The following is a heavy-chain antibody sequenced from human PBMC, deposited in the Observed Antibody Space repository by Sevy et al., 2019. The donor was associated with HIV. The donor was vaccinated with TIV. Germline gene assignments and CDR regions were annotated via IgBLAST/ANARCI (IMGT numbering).Heavy chain of an antibody. V-gene: IGHV6-1*01. CDR2: TYYRSKWWN. D-gene: IGHD1-1*01. CDR3: ARDGGANWDGRPSGTVFDY. CDR1: GDGVSSRGTV. J-gene: IGHJ4*02. Sequence: SQTLSLTCAISGDGVSSRGTVWNWIRQSPSRGLEWLGRTYYRSKWWNNYALSVKSRISINPDTSKNQVSLHLNSVTPDDPAAYYCARDGGANWDGRPSGTVFDYWGQGTLVTVSS.